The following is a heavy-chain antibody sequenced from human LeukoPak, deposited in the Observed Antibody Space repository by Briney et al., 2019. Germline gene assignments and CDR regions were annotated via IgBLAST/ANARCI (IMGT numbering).Heavy chain of an antibody. V-gene: IGHV4-34*01. D-gene: IGHD3-16*02. CDR1: GGFFSGYY. Sequence: SETLSLTCAVYGGFFSGYYWRWIRQPPGKGLESIGEINHSGSTNYNPYLKSRVTISVDTSKNQFSLKLSSVTAADTAVYYCARNGVGDYVWGSYRPYYFDYWGQGTLVTVSS. J-gene: IGHJ4*02. CDR3: ARNGVGDYVWGSYRPYYFDY. CDR2: INHSGST.